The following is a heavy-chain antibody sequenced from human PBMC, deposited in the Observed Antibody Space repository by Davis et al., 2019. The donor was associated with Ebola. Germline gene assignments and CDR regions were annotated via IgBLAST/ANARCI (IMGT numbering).Heavy chain of an antibody. Sequence: ESLKISCAASGFTFTGYAMTWVRQAPGKGLEWVSVISASAGSTFYADSVKGRFTISRDNSKNTLFLQMNSLRAEDTAIYYCAKDLGTSGILDYWGQGTLVTVSS. CDR1: GFTFTGYA. J-gene: IGHJ4*02. CDR3: AKDLGTSGILDY. V-gene: IGHV3-23*01. CDR2: ISASAGST. D-gene: IGHD1-1*01.